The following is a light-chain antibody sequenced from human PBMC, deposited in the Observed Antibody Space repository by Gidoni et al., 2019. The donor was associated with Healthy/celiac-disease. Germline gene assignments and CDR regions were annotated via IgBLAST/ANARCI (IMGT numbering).Light chain of an antibody. V-gene: IGKV4-1*01. CDR1: QSVLYSSNNKNY. CDR3: QQYYSTPFT. CDR2: WAS. J-gene: IGKJ3*01. Sequence: DIVMTQSPDSLAVSLGERATINCKSSQSVLYSSNNKNYLAWYQQKPGQPPKLLIYWASTRASGVPDRFSGSGSGTDFTLTISSLQAEDVAVYYCQQYYSTPFTFGPXTKVDIK.